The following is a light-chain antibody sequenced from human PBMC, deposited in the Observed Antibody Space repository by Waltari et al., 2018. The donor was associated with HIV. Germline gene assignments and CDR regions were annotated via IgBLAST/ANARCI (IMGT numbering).Light chain of an antibody. CDR2: HDR. Sequence: SYVLTQPPSVSVAPGQTARITCGGDNIGTKSVHWYQQNPGQAPVLVVYHDRDRPSGIPGGVSGSNSGNTATLTVSRVEVGDEADYYCQVWDGSSDHWVFGGGTKLTVL. J-gene: IGLJ3*02. CDR3: QVWDGSSDHWV. CDR1: NIGTKS. V-gene: IGLV3-21*02.